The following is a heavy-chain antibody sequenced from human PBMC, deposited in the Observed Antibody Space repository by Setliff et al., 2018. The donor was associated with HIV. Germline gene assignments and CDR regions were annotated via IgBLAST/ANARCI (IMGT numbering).Heavy chain of an antibody. J-gene: IGHJ4*02. Sequence: LSLTCTVSGYSISSGYYWSWIRQPPGKGLEWIGYIYYSGSTNYNPSLKSRVTISVDTSKNQFSLRLSSVTAAETAVYYCARMDTSYRAFEYWGQGTLVTVSS. D-gene: IGHD5-18*01. CDR1: GYSISSGYY. CDR2: IYYSGST. V-gene: IGHV4-61*01. CDR3: ARMDTSYRAFEY.